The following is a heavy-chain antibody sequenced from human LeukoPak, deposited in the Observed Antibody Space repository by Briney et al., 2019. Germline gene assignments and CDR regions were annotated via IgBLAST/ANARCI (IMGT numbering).Heavy chain of an antibody. D-gene: IGHD1-1*01. Sequence: SETLSLTCTVSGGSISSYYWSWIRQPPGKGLEWIGYISYSRSTNFNPSLKSRVTISVDTSKNQFSLKLSSVTAADTAVYYCAREETAGTTLNCFDPGAREPWSPSPQ. V-gene: IGHV4-59*01. CDR1: GGSISSYY. J-gene: IGHJ5*02. CDR3: AREETAGTTLNCFDP. CDR2: ISYSRST.